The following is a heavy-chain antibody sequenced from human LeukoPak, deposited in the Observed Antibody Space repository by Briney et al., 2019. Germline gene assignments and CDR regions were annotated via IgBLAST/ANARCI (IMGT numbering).Heavy chain of an antibody. J-gene: IGHJ5*02. CDR1: GYTFTRYD. CDR2: MNPNSGNT. CDR3: ARRMAYYGSGSTGWFDP. Sequence: GASVKVSCKASGYTFTRYDINWVRQATGQGLEWMGWMNPNSGNTGYAQKFQGRVTMTRNTSISTAYMELSSLRSEDTAVYYCARRMAYYGSGSTGWFDPWGQGTLVTVSS. D-gene: IGHD3-10*01. V-gene: IGHV1-8*01.